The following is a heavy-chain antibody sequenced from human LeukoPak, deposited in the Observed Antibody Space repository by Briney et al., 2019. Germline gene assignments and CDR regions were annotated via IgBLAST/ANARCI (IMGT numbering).Heavy chain of an antibody. V-gene: IGHV3-30*02. CDR2: IRYDGSNK. CDR1: GYTFSSYG. CDR3: AKEVLDGYSLHP. D-gene: IGHD5-24*01. Sequence: GGSLRLSCAASGYTFSSYGMHWVRQAPGKGLEWVAFIRYDGSNKYYADSVKGRFTISRDNSKNTLYLQMNSLSAEDTAVYYCAKEVLDGYSLHPWGQGTLVTVSS. J-gene: IGHJ5*02.